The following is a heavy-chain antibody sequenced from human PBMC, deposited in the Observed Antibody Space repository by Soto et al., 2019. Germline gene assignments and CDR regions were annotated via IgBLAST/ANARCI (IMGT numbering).Heavy chain of an antibody. J-gene: IGHJ6*02. Sequence: ASVKVSCEASGYTFTGYYMHWVRQAPGQGLEWMGWINPNSGGTNYAQKFQGWVTMTRDTSISTAYMELSRLRSDDTAVYYCARGLPAAIQEGDYYYGMDVWGQGTTVTVSS. CDR2: INPNSGGT. CDR3: ARGLPAAIQEGDYYYGMDV. V-gene: IGHV1-2*04. CDR1: GYTFTGYY. D-gene: IGHD2-2*02.